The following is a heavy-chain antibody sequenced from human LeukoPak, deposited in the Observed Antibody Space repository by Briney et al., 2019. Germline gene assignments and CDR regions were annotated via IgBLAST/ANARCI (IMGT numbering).Heavy chain of an antibody. V-gene: IGHV3-30*18. J-gene: IGHJ4*02. D-gene: IGHD3-10*01. CDR2: ISYDGSNK. CDR1: GFTFRSYD. CDR3: AKGHYYGSGSLDY. Sequence: GGSLRLSCAASGFTFRSYDMHWVRQAPGKGLEWVTIISYDGSNKYYADSVKGRFTTSRDNSKNTLYLQMNSLRVEDTAVYYCAKGHYYGSGSLDYWGQGTLVTVSS.